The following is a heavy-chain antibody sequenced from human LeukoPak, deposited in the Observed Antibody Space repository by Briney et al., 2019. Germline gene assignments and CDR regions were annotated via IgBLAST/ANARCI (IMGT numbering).Heavy chain of an antibody. CDR1: GGSISGYF. J-gene: IGHJ4*02. Sequence: SETLSLTCTVSGGSISGYFWSWLRQPPGKGLEWIVYIYYSGSTNYNPSLKSRVTISVDTSKNQFSLKLSSMTAADTGVYYCAIERGGYDPFFFDYWGQGILITVSS. CDR3: AIERGGYDPFFFDY. D-gene: IGHD5-12*01. V-gene: IGHV4-59*01. CDR2: IYYSGST.